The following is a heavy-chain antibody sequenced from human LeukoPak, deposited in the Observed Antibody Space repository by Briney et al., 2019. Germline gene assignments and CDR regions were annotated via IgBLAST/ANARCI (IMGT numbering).Heavy chain of an antibody. J-gene: IGHJ4*02. CDR2: IWFDGSNR. CDR3: ARDTSGYYDY. D-gene: IGHD2-15*01. Sequence: PGRSLRLSCEASGFTFRNYGMHWVRQAPGKGLDWVGVIWFDGSNRYYADSVKGRFTISRDNSKNTLYLQVNSVRAEDTAEYYCARDTSGYYDYWGQGALVTVSS. V-gene: IGHV3-33*01. CDR1: GFTFRNYG.